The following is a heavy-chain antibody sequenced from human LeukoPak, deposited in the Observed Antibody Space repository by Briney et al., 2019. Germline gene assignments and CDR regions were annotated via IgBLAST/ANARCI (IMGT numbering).Heavy chain of an antibody. CDR1: GYTFTSYG. V-gene: IGHV1-18*01. CDR3: ARALYYYDSSDADDY. CDR2: ISAYSGNT. D-gene: IGHD3-22*01. Sequence: ASVKVSCKASGYTFTSYGISWVRQAPGQGLEWMGWISAYSGNTNYAQKLQGRVTMTTDTSTSTAYMELRSLRSDDTAVYYCARALYYYDSSDADDYWGQGTLVTVSS. J-gene: IGHJ4*02.